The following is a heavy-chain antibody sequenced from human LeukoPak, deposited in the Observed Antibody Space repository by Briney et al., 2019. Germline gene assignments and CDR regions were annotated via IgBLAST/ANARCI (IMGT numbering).Heavy chain of an antibody. Sequence: ASVKVSCKASGGTFSSYAISWVRQAPGQGLEWMGGIIPIFGTANYAQKFQGRVTITADESTSTAYMELSSLRSEDTAVYYCAGDYVRGVWGFDPWGQGTLVTVSS. V-gene: IGHV1-69*01. J-gene: IGHJ5*02. CDR1: GGTFSSYA. D-gene: IGHD3-10*02. CDR2: IIPIFGTA. CDR3: AGDYVRGVWGFDP.